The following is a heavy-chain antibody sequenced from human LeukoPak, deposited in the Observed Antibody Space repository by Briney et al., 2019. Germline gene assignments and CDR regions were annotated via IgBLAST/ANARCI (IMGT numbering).Heavy chain of an antibody. CDR2: ISGSGGST. J-gene: IGHJ4*02. CDR1: GFTFNTYA. D-gene: IGHD2-15*01. V-gene: IGHV3-23*01. CDR3: AKGKGSSSNSIDW. Sequence: PGGSLRLSCAASGFTFNTYAMSWVRQAPGKGLEWVSAISGSGGSTYYADSVKGRFTISRDNSKNTLYLQIHSLSAEDTAVYYCAKGKGSSSNSIDWWGQGTLVTVSS.